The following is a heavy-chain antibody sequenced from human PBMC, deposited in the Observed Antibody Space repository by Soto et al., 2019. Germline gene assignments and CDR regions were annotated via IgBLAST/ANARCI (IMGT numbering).Heavy chain of an antibody. D-gene: IGHD2-15*01. CDR1: GYIFTAYY. CDR3: ARALSFGSRTFDY. CDR2: INPDSGGT. Sequence: ASVKVPCKASGYIFTAYYIHWVRQAPGQGLEWMGCINPDSGGTNYAQNFQGRVTMTRDTSIRTAYMELSGLRYDGTAVYYCARALSFGSRTFDYWGPGTLVTVSS. J-gene: IGHJ4*02. V-gene: IGHV1-2*02.